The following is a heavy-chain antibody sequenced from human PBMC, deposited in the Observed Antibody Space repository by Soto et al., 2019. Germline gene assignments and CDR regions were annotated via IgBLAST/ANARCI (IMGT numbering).Heavy chain of an antibody. CDR2: ISAGGDGT. D-gene: IGHD2-8*01. CDR1: GFPFGNYH. CDR3: AKEPRLKRAY. Sequence: GGSLRLSCEASGFPFGNYHMSWVRQAPGKGLEWVAGISAGGDGTIYADSVKGRFTISRDNSRNTLYLQMNSLRVDDTALYYCAKEPRLKRAYWGQGTLVTVCS. J-gene: IGHJ4*01. V-gene: IGHV3-23*01.